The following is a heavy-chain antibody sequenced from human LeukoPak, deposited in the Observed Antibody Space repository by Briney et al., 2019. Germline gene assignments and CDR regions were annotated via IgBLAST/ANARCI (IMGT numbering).Heavy chain of an antibody. V-gene: IGHV3-21*01. D-gene: IGHD3-22*01. CDR1: GLTFRLYG. Sequence: GGSLRLSCAASGLTFRLYGMHWVRQAPGKGLEWVSSISSSSSYIYYADSVKGRFTISRDNAKNSLYLQMNSLRAEDTAVYYCARGTYYDSSGYSYWGQGTLVTVSS. CDR2: ISSSSSYI. J-gene: IGHJ4*02. CDR3: ARGTYYDSSGYSY.